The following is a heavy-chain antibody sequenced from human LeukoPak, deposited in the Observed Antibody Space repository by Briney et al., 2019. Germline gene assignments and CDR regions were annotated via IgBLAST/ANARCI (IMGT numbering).Heavy chain of an antibody. CDR2: IKQDGSEK. V-gene: IGHV3-7*01. D-gene: IGHD3-10*01. CDR1: GFTFSSYW. CDR3: TSGAGGQDY. Sequence: PGGSLRLSCAASGFTFSSYWMSWVRQAPGKGLEWVANIKQDGSEKYYVDSVKGRFTISRDNAKNSMFLQMSSLRVEDTAVYYCTSGAGGQDYWGQGTLVTVSS. J-gene: IGHJ4*02.